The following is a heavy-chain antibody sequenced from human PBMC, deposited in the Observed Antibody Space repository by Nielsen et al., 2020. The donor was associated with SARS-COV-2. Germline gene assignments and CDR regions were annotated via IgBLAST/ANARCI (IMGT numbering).Heavy chain of an antibody. Sequence: GESLKISCVASGFTFSGYWMSWVRQAPGKGLEWVANIKQDGSEKYYVDSVKGRFTISRDNGRNSLFLQMDSLRAEDMGVYYCATKGEVIGRAHDAFDLWGQGTTVTVSS. CDR1: GFTFSGYW. J-gene: IGHJ3*01. CDR3: ATKGEVIGRAHDAFDL. D-gene: IGHD2-21*01. CDR2: IKQDGSEK. V-gene: IGHV3-7*01.